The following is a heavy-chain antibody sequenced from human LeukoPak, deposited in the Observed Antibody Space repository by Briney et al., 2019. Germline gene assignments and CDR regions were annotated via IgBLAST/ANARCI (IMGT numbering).Heavy chain of an antibody. D-gene: IGHD6-13*01. CDR2: ISSSGSTI. Sequence: GGSLRLSCAASGFTFSSYEMNWVRQAPGKGLEWVSYISSSGSTIYYAGSVKGRFTISRDNAKNSLYLQMNSLRAEDTAVYYCARDGDSSSWMRPDYFDYWGQGTLVTVSS. CDR1: GFTFSSYE. V-gene: IGHV3-48*03. CDR3: ARDGDSSSWMRPDYFDY. J-gene: IGHJ4*02.